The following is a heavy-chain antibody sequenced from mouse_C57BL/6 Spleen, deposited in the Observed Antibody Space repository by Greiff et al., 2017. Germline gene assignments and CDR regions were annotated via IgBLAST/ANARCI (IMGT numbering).Heavy chain of an antibody. CDR3: AKWGVTYYLDY. J-gene: IGHJ2*01. CDR1: GYTFTTYW. CDR2: ISPGSNTT. V-gene: IGHV1-55*01. D-gene: IGHD2-5*01. Sequence: VQLQQPGAELVKPGASVKMSCKASGYTFTTYWITWVKQRPGQGLEWIGDISPGSNTTKYNEKFKSKATLTVDASSSTAYMQFSSLTSEDSAGYYCAKWGVTYYLDYWGQGTTLTVSS.